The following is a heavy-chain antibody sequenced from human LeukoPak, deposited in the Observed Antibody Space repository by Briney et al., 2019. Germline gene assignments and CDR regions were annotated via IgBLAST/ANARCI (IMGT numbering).Heavy chain of an antibody. Sequence: GGSLRLSCAASGFTFSSYAMSWVRQAPGKGLEWVSAISSSGGTTYYADSVKGRFTISRDNSKNTAYLQMNSLKTEDTAVYYCTSMVAALCYWGQGTLVTVSS. J-gene: IGHJ4*02. CDR2: ISSSGGTT. CDR3: TSMVAALCY. D-gene: IGHD2-15*01. CDR1: GFTFSSYA. V-gene: IGHV3-23*01.